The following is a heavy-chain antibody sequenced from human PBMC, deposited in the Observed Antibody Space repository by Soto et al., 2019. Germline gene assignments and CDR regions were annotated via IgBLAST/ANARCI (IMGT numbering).Heavy chain of an antibody. D-gene: IGHD6-13*01. CDR2: IWYDGSNK. CDR1: GFTFSSYG. J-gene: IGHJ3*02. V-gene: IGHV3-33*08. Sequence: GGSLRLSCAASGFTFSSYGMHWVRQAPGKGLEWVAVIWYDGSNKYYADSVKGRFTISRDNSKNTLYLQMNSLRAEDTAVYYCARTISRYSNDAFDIWGQGTMVTVSS. CDR3: ARTISRYSNDAFDI.